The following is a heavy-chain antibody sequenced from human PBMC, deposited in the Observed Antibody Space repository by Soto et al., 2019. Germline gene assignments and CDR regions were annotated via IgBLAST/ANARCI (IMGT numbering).Heavy chain of an antibody. CDR1: GFTFSSYD. CDR3: AKDGPYDTTLGAFDI. V-gene: IGHV3-30*18. Sequence: QVQLVESGGGVVXXXXSLRLSCAASGFTFSSYDMHWVRQAPGKGLEWVAVISYDGSNKYYADSVKGRFTISRDNSKNTLYLQMNSLRAEDTAVYYCAKDGPYDTTLGAFDIWGQGTMVTVSS. J-gene: IGHJ3*02. D-gene: IGHD3-22*01. CDR2: ISYDGSNK.